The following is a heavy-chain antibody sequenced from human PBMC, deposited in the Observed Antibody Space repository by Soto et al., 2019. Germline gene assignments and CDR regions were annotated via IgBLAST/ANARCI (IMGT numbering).Heavy chain of an antibody. CDR1: GGSFSGYY. J-gene: IGHJ5*02. CDR2: INHSGST. CDR3: ARGRHWFGP. V-gene: IGHV4-34*01. Sequence: SETLSLTCAVYGGSFSGYYWSWIRQPPGKGLEWIGEINHSGSTNYNPSLKSRVTISIDTSKNQFSLTLTAVNAADTAVYFCARGRHWFGPWGQGTLVTVSS.